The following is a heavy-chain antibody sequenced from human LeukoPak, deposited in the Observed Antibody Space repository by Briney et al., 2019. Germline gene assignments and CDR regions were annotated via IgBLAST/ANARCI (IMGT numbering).Heavy chain of an antibody. CDR3: ARHSLPWYYFDY. J-gene: IGHJ4*02. D-gene: IGHD2-15*01. V-gene: IGHV4-39*01. CDR1: GGSISSYY. CDR2: IYYSGST. Sequence: SETLSLTCTVSGGSISSYYWGWIRQPPGKGLEWIGSIYYSGSTYYNPSLKSRVTISVDTSKNQFSLKLSSVTAADTAVYYRARHSLPWYYFDYWGQGTLVTVSS.